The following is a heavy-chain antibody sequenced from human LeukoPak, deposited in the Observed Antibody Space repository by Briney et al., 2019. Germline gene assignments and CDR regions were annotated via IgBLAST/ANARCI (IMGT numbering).Heavy chain of an antibody. CDR3: AAQYSGYVRLDY. J-gene: IGHJ3*01. CDR1: GGSFSDYY. D-gene: IGHD5-12*01. V-gene: IGHV4-34*01. Sequence: SETLSLTCAVYGGSFSDYYWSWIRQPPGKGLEWIGEISHSGSTNYNPSLKSRVTMSVDTSKNQFSLKLTSVTAADTAVYYCAAQYSGYVRLDYWGLGTMVTVSS. CDR2: ISHSGST.